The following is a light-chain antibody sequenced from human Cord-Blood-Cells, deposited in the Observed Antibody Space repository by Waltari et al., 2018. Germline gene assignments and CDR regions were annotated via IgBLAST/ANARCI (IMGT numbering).Light chain of an antibody. Sequence: EIVLTQSPGTLSLSPGERATLSCRASQSVSSSYLAWYQQKPGQAPRLLIYGASSRATSIPDRFSSSGSGTDFTLTISRLEPEDFAVYYCQQYGSSPPWTFGQGTKVEIK. CDR3: QQYGSSPPWT. J-gene: IGKJ1*01. CDR1: QSVSSSY. CDR2: GAS. V-gene: IGKV3-20*01.